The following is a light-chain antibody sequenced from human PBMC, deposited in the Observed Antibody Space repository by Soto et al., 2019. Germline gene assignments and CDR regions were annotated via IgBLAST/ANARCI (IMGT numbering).Light chain of an antibody. CDR1: QSISTY. CDR3: HQSYRTPRT. J-gene: IGKJ2*02. Sequence: DIQMTQSPSSLSASLGDRVTITCRASQSISTYLNWYQQKVGQAPKLLIYAASSLQRGVPSRFSGSGSGTNFTLTISRLQPEAVSTYYFHQSYRTPRTFGQGTKLEIK. CDR2: AAS. V-gene: IGKV1-39*01.